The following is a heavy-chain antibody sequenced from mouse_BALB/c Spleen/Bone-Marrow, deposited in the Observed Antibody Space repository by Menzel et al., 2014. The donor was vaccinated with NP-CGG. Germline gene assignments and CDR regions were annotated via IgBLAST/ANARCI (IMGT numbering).Heavy chain of an antibody. V-gene: IGHV1S81*02. Sequence: QVQLQQSGAELVKPGASVKLSCKASGYTFTSYWMHWVKQRPGQGLEWIGEINPSNGRTNYNEKFKSKATLTVDKSSSTAYMQPSSLTSEDSAVYYCARWGFDYWGQGTTLTVSS. CDR1: GYTFTSYW. CDR3: ARWGFDY. CDR2: INPSNGRT. J-gene: IGHJ2*01.